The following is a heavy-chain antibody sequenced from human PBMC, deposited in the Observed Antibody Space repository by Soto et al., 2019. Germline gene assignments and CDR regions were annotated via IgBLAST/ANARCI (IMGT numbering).Heavy chain of an antibody. J-gene: IGHJ4*02. CDR1: GFTFSTYA. CDR2: ISASGGNT. D-gene: IGHD5-12*01. CDR3: AKTKWGQWLIEY. Sequence: GGSLRLSCAASGFTFSTYAMNWVRQAPGKGLEWVSAISASGGNTYYADSVKGRFTLSRDNSKNALYLQMNSLRAEDTAIYYCAKTKWGQWLIEYWGQGTLVTVSS. V-gene: IGHV3-23*01.